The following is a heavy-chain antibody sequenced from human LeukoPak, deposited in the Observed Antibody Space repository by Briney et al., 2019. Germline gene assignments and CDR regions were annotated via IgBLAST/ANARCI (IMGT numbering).Heavy chain of an antibody. D-gene: IGHD3-22*01. CDR1: GFTVSSYS. V-gene: IGHV3-21*01. J-gene: IGHJ4*02. CDR3: AREGGIAYYDSSGYSYFDY. CDR2: ISSSSSYI. Sequence: GGSLRLSCAASGFTVSSYSMNWVRQAPGKGLEWVSSISSSSSYIYYAYSVKGRFTISRDNAKNSLYLQMNSLRAEDTAVYYCAREGGIAYYDSSGYSYFDYWGQGTLVTVSS.